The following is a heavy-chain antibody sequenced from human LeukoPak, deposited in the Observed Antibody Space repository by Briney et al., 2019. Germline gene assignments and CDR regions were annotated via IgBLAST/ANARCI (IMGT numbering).Heavy chain of an antibody. V-gene: IGHV1-18*01. J-gene: IGHJ5*02. CDR1: GYTFTSYG. CDR2: ISAYNGNT. D-gene: IGHD1-26*01. Sequence: ASVKVSCKASGYTFTSYGISWVRQAPGQGLEWMGWISAYNGNTNYAQKLQGRVTMARDTSISTAYMELSRLRSDDTAVYYCARVSGTDWFDPWGQGTLVTVSS. CDR3: ARVSGTDWFDP.